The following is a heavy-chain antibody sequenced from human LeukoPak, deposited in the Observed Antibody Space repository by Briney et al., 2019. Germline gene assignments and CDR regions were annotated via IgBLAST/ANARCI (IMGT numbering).Heavy chain of an antibody. Sequence: PGGSLRLSCAASGFIFRSYAMNWVRQAPEKGLEWVSGISGGSDITHYADSVKGRFTISRDNSKNTMYLQMDSLRAEDTAIYYCTKVVAVAIMDVHFDHWGQGALVTVSS. V-gene: IGHV3-23*01. CDR1: GFIFRSYA. D-gene: IGHD2-2*02. J-gene: IGHJ4*02. CDR2: ISGGSDIT. CDR3: TKVVAVAIMDVHFDH.